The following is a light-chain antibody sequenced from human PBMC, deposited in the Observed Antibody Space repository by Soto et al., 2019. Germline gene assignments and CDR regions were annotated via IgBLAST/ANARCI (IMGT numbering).Light chain of an antibody. J-gene: IGLJ2*01. CDR3: QVWGSNADPHVL. Sequence: SYELTQPPSVSVAPGKTARIICGGNNIGGKSVHWYQLKPGQAPVLIIYNDGDRPSGIPERFSGSNSGNTATLTVSWVEAGDEADYYCQVWGSNADPHVLFGGGTKLTVL. V-gene: IGLV3-21*04. CDR2: NDG. CDR1: NIGGKS.